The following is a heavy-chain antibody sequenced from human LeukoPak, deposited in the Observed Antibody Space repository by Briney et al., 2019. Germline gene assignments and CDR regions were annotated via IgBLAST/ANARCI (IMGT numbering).Heavy chain of an antibody. CDR2: IYYSGST. CDR1: GGSISSSSYY. V-gene: IGHV4-39*07. D-gene: IGHD4-17*01. CDR3: ARVLYGDSYYMDV. J-gene: IGHJ6*03. Sequence: SETLSLTYTVSGGSISSSSYYWGWIRQPPGKGLEWIGSIYYSGSTYYNPSLKSRVTISVDTAKNQLSLKLSSVTAADTAVYYCARVLYGDSYYMDVWGKGTTVTVSS.